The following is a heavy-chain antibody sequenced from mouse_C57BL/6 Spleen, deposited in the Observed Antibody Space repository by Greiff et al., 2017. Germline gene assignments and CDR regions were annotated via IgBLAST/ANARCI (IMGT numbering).Heavy chain of an antibody. CDR3: ARDRDYGISYGFAY. J-gene: IGHJ3*01. CDR2: ISDGGSYT. Sequence: EVQLQESGGGLVKPGGSLKLSCAASGFTFSSYAMSWVRQTPEKRLEWVATISDGGSYTYYPDNVKGRFTISRDNDKNNLYLQMSHLKSEDTAMYYCARDRDYGISYGFAYWGQGTLVTVSA. D-gene: IGHD1-1*01. CDR1: GFTFSSYA. V-gene: IGHV5-4*01.